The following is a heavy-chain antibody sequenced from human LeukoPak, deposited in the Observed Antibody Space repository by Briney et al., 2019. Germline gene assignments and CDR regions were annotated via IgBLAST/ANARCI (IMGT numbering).Heavy chain of an antibody. CDR1: GFTFSSYW. D-gene: IGHD3/OR15-3a*01. V-gene: IGHV3-7*01. CDR3: ARDGLGSAFDY. J-gene: IGHJ4*02. CDR2: IKQDGSEE. Sequence: GGSLRLSCAASGFTFSSYWMTWVRQAPGKGLEWVANIKQDGSEEYYVDSVKGRITISRDNAKNSLYLQMNSLRAEDTAVYYCARDGLGSAFDYWGQGTLVTVSS.